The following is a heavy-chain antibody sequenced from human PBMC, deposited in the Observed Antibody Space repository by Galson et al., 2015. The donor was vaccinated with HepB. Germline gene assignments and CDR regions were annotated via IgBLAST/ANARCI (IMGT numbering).Heavy chain of an antibody. J-gene: IGHJ4*02. Sequence: SLRLSCAASGFTLSNHGMHWVRQAPGKGLEWLANIEQDGSEKYYVDSVEGRFTISRDNAKNSLYLQMNSLRAEDTAVYYCASHPVGGGYWGQGTLVTVSS. CDR3: ASHPVGGGY. D-gene: IGHD3-16*01. CDR1: GFTLSNHG. V-gene: IGHV3-7*03. CDR2: IEQDGSEK.